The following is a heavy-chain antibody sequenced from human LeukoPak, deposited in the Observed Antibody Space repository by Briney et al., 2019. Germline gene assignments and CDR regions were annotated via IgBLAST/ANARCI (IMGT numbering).Heavy chain of an antibody. D-gene: IGHD6-13*01. CDR2: IYTSGST. Sequence: SETLSLTCTVSGGSISSYYWSWIRQPAGKGLEWIGRIYTSGSTNYNPSLKSRVTMSVDTSKNQFSLKLSSVAAADTAVYYCARVAIRSSWYGSEVYYYYYMDVWGKGTTVTVSS. CDR1: GGSISSYY. CDR3: ARVAIRSSWYGSEVYYYYYMDV. J-gene: IGHJ6*03. V-gene: IGHV4-4*07.